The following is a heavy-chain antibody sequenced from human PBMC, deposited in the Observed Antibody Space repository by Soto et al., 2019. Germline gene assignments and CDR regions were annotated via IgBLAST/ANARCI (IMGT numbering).Heavy chain of an antibody. CDR1: GITFSDYG. V-gene: IGHV3-48*04. D-gene: IGHD3-10*01. Sequence: GGSLRLSCAASGITFSDYGMHWVRQAPGKGLEWISYISSSGSTAYYASSVEGRFTISRDNANNSVYLQMDSLRAEDTALYYCTRAAWFPYLSFYWGQGSLVTVSS. CDR3: TRAAWFPYLSFY. J-gene: IGHJ4*02. CDR2: ISSSGSTA.